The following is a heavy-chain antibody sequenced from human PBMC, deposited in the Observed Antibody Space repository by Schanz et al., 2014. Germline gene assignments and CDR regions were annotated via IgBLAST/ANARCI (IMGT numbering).Heavy chain of an antibody. J-gene: IGHJ4*02. V-gene: IGHV3-7*01. CDR2: IKQDGIEK. D-gene: IGHD3-3*01. Sequence: EVQLVESGGDLVQPGGSLRLSCAASGFTFSSSWMHWVRQAPGTGLEWVANIKQDGIEKYYVDSVKGRFTISRDNAKNSLYLQMNSLTADDTAVYYCARDKGGYYPFDYWGRGTLVTVSS. CDR3: ARDKGGYYPFDY. CDR1: GFTFSSSW.